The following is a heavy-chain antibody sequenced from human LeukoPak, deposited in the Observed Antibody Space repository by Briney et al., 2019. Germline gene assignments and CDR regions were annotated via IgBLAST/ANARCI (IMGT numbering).Heavy chain of an antibody. CDR1: GYTFTSYG. D-gene: IGHD2-15*01. CDR2: ISAYNGNT. J-gene: IGHJ3*02. CDR3: ARDPPLRYCSGGSCYRDDAFDI. V-gene: IGHV1-18*01. Sequence: ASVKVSCKASGYTFTSYGISWVRQAPGQGLEWMGWISAYNGNTNYAQKLQGRVTMTTDTSTSTAYMELRSLRSDDTAVYYCARDPPLRYCSGGSCYRDDAFDIWGQGTMVTVSS.